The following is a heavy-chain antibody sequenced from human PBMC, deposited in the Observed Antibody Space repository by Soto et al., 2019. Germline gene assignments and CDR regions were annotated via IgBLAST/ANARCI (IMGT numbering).Heavy chain of an antibody. V-gene: IGHV3-23*01. Sequence: PGGSLRLSCAASGFTFSSYAMSWVRQAPGKGLEGVSTISGSGGSTYYADSVKGRFTISRDNSKNTVYLLMNSLRAEDTAVYYCAKDGYCTNAVCYSVLDDFDIWGQGTMVTVSS. CDR3: AKDGYCTNAVCYSVLDDFDI. D-gene: IGHD2-8*01. J-gene: IGHJ3*02. CDR2: ISGSGGST. CDR1: GFTFSSYA.